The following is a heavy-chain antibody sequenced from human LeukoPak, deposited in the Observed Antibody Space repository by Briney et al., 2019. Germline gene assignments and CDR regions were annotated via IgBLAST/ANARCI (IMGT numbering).Heavy chain of an antibody. V-gene: IGHV4-59*01. J-gene: IGHJ5*02. CDR3: ARFTPQGYGWGGYNRFDP. Sequence: SETLSLTCPVSGGSISSYYCNWIRQNPGKGLEWHGYIYYSGSTNYNPSLKSRVTISVDTSKHQFSLNLTSVTAADTAVYYCARFTPQGYGWGGYNRFDPWGQGTLVTVSS. CDR1: GGSISSYY. D-gene: IGHD3-16*01. CDR2: IYYSGST.